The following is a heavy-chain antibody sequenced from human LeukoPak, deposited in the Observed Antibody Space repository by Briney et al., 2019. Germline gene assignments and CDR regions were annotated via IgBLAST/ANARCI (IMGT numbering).Heavy chain of an antibody. CDR2: ISAYNGNT. CDR1: VYTFTSYG. D-gene: IGHD2-2*01. Sequence: GASVKVSCKASVYTFTSYGISWVRQAPGQGREWMGWISAYNGNTNYAQKLQGRVTMTTDTSTSTAYMELRSLRSDDTAVYYCARGIVVVPAPLDYYYYMDVWGQGTTVTVSS. J-gene: IGHJ6*03. CDR3: ARGIVVVPAPLDYYYYMDV. V-gene: IGHV1-18*01.